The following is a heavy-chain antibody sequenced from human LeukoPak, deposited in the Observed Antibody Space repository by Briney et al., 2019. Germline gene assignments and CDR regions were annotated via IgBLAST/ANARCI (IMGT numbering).Heavy chain of an antibody. Sequence: GGSLRLSCAASGFTFSAYNMNWVRRTPGKGLEGVSSITTSSSYMFYADSVRGRFTISRDNAENSLYLQMNSLRDEDTAVYYCARDPYSGGYGAYYYYYMDVWGKGTTVTVSS. V-gene: IGHV3-21*01. CDR2: ITTSSSYM. CDR1: GFTFSAYN. J-gene: IGHJ6*03. CDR3: ARDPYSGGYGAYYYYYMDV. D-gene: IGHD6-19*01.